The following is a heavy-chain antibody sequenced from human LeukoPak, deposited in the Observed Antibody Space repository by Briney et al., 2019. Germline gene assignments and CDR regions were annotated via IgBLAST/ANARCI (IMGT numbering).Heavy chain of an antibody. Sequence: RASVKVSCKASGYTFTDNYMHWVRQAPGQGLEWMGIINPSGGSTSYAQKFQGRVTMTRDMSTSTVYMELSSLRSEDTAVYYCARLRGSYPHLDDYWGQGTLVTVSS. D-gene: IGHD1-26*01. J-gene: IGHJ4*02. CDR3: ARLRGSYPHLDDY. CDR2: INPSGGST. CDR1: GYTFTDNY. V-gene: IGHV1-46*01.